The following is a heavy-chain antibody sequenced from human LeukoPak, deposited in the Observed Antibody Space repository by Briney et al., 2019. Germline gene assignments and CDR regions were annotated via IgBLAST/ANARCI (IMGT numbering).Heavy chain of an antibody. D-gene: IGHD2-2*01. CDR3: ARDSVGYCSSTSCPYYYYGMDV. CDR2: IYYSGST. Sequence: ASETLSLTCTVSGGPISSYYWSWIRQPPGKGLEWIGYIYYSGSTNYNPSLKSRVTISVDTSKNQFSLKLSSVTAAGTAVYYCARDSVGYCSSTSCPYYYYGMDVWGKGTTVTVSS. V-gene: IGHV4-59*01. CDR1: GGPISSYY. J-gene: IGHJ6*04.